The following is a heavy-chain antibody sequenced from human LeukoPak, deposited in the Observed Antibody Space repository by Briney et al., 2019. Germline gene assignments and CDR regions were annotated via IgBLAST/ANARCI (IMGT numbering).Heavy chain of an antibody. CDR2: ISYDGSNK. Sequence: GGSLRLSCAASGFTFSSYAMHWVRQAPGMGLEWVAVISYDGSNKYYADSVKGRFTLSRDNAKNSLYLQMNSLGVEDTAVYYCARHFGDSLDFWGQGSLVTVSS. J-gene: IGHJ4*02. CDR1: GFTFSSYA. D-gene: IGHD4-17*01. V-gene: IGHV3-30*07. CDR3: ARHFGDSLDF.